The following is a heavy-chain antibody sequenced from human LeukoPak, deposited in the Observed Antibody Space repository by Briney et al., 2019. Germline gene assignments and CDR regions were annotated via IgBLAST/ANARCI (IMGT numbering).Heavy chain of an antibody. D-gene: IGHD3-22*01. CDR1: GGSISSYY. CDR3: ARGWLRGGIDY. V-gene: IGHV4-59*12. J-gene: IGHJ4*02. Sequence: PSETLSLTCTVSGGSISSYYWSWIRQPPGKGLEWIGYIYYSGSTNYNPSLKSRVTISVDTSKNQFSLKLSSVTAADTAVYYCARGWLRGGIDYWGQGTLVTVSS. CDR2: IYYSGST.